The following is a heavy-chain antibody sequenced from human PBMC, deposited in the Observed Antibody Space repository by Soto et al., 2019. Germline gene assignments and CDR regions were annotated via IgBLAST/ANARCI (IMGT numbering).Heavy chain of an antibody. Sequence: ASVKVSCKASGYTFTSYGISWVRQAPGRGLEWMGWISAYNGNTNYAQKLQGRVTMTTDTSTSTAYMELRSLRSDDTAVYYCARGPYYYDSSGYPVSSYGMDVWGQGTTVTVSS. D-gene: IGHD3-22*01. CDR2: ISAYNGNT. J-gene: IGHJ6*02. V-gene: IGHV1-18*01. CDR3: ARGPYYYDSSGYPVSSYGMDV. CDR1: GYTFTSYG.